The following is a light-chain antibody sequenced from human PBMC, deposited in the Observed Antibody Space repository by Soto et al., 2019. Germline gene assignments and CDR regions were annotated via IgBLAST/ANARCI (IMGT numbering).Light chain of an antibody. CDR3: AAWDDSLSGVI. CDR1: SSNIGSNY. V-gene: IGLV1-47*01. CDR2: RNN. Sequence: SVLTQPPSASGTPGQRVTISCSGSSSNIGSNYVYWYQQIPGTAPKLLIYRNNQRPSGVPDRSSGSKSGTSASLAISGLRSEDEADYYCAAWDDSLSGVIFGGGTKLTVL. J-gene: IGLJ2*01.